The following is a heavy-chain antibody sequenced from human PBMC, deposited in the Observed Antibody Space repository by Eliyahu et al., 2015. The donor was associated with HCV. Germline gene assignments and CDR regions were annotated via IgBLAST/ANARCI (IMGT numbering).Heavy chain of an antibody. CDR1: GFTFDDYA. V-gene: IGHV3-9*01. Sequence: EVQLVESGGGLVQPGRSLRLSCAASGFTFDDYAMHWVRQAPGKGLXWVSGISWNSGSIGYADSVKGRFTISRDNAKNSLYLQMNSLRAEDTALYYCAKDMADGSGSYYNPQPSGMDVWGQGTTVTVSS. CDR3: AKDMADGSGSYYNPQPSGMDV. D-gene: IGHD3-10*01. J-gene: IGHJ6*02. CDR2: ISWNSGSI.